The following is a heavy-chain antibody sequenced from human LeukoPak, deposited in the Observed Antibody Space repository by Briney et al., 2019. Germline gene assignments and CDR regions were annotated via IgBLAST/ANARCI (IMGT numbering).Heavy chain of an antibody. CDR3: ARHPHPPITILGVAPFDY. CDR1: GYSFTSYW. CDR2: IYPGDSDT. V-gene: IGHV5-51*01. J-gene: IGHJ4*02. Sequence: GESLKISCKGSGYSFTSYWIGWVRQMPGKGLEWMGIIYPGDSDTRYSPSFQGQVTISADKSISTAYLQWSSLKASDTAMYYCARHPHPPITILGVAPFDYWGQGTLVTVSS. D-gene: IGHD3-3*01.